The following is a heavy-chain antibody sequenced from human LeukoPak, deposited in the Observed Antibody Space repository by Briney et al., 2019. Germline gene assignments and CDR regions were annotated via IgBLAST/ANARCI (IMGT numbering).Heavy chain of an antibody. V-gene: IGHV4-39*01. CDR3: ATSSRGGNYDFWSGFRYYFDY. CDR1: GGSISSSSYY. Sequence: NPSETLSLTCTVSGGSISSSSYYWGWIRQPPGKGLEWIGSIYYSGSTYYNPSLKSRVTISVDTSKNQFSLKLSSVTAADTAVYYCATSSRGGNYDFWSGFRYYFDYWGQGTLVTVSS. CDR2: IYYSGST. D-gene: IGHD3-3*01. J-gene: IGHJ4*02.